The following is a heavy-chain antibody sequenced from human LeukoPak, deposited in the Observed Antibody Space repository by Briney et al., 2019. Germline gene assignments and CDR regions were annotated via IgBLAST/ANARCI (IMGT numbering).Heavy chain of an antibody. V-gene: IGHV4-61*08. CDR2: INHSGST. D-gene: IGHD3-22*01. CDR1: GGSISSGDYY. Sequence: SETLSLTCTVSGGSISSGDYYWSWIRQPPGEGLEWIGEINHSGSTNYNPSLKSRVTISVDTSKNQFSLKLSSVTAADTAVYYCARVPNYDSSSDYWGQGTLVTVSS. CDR3: ARVPNYDSSSDY. J-gene: IGHJ4*02.